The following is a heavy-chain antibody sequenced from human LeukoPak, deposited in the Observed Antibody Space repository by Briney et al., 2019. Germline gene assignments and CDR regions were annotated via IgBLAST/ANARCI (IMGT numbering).Heavy chain of an antibody. CDR1: GFTFSSYA. Sequence: GGSLRLSCAASGFTFSSYAMHWVRQAPGKGLEWVSYISSSSSTIYYADSVKGRSTISRDNAKNSLYLQMNSLRDEDTAVYYCAKYDSSGYYFFDYWGQGTLVTVSS. D-gene: IGHD3-22*01. CDR3: AKYDSSGYYFFDY. CDR2: ISSSSSTI. V-gene: IGHV3-48*02. J-gene: IGHJ4*02.